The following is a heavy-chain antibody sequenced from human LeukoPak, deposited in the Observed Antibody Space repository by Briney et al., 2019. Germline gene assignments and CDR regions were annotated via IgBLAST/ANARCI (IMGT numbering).Heavy chain of an antibody. D-gene: IGHD3-10*01. J-gene: IGHJ5*02. CDR3: ARDSIYYGSGMNWFDP. CDR2: IIPILGIA. Sequence: SVKVSCKASGGTFSSYAISWVRQAPGQGLEWMGRIIPILGIANYAQKFQGRATITADKSTSTAYMELSSLRSEDTAVYYCARDSIYYGSGMNWFDPWGQGTLVTVSS. CDR1: GGTFSSYA. V-gene: IGHV1-69*04.